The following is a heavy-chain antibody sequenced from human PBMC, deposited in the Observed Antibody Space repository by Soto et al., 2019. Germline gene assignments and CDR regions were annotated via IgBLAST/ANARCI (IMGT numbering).Heavy chain of an antibody. Sequence: QLQLQESGPGLVKPSETLSLTCTVSGGSISSSSYYWGWIRQPPGKGLEWIGSIYYSGSTYYNPSLKSRVTISVDTSKNQFSLKLSSVTAADTAVYYCARHKRGGWIQLWLNYWGQGTLVTVSS. CDR2: IYYSGST. J-gene: IGHJ4*02. V-gene: IGHV4-39*01. CDR1: GGSISSSSYY. D-gene: IGHD5-18*01. CDR3: ARHKRGGWIQLWLNY.